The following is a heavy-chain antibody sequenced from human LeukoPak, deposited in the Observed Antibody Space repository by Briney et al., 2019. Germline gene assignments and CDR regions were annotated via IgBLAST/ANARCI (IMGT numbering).Heavy chain of an antibody. J-gene: IGHJ4*02. CDR2: INSGGTTK. V-gene: IGHV3-48*03. CDR1: GYSFSNHE. D-gene: IGHD3-10*01. Sequence: SGGSLRLSCEASGYSFSNHEMNWVRQAPGKGLEWLSYINSGGTTKYYADSVKGRFTISRDSAKNSLYLQMNSLTADDTAVYYCARDRPRSDSYYVFDFWGQGNLVIVSS. CDR3: ARDRPRSDSYYVFDF.